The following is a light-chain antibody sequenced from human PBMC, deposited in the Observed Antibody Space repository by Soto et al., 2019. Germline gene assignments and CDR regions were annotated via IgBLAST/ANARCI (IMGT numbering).Light chain of an antibody. Sequence: QAVLTQPPSVSGAPGQRVTISCTGSSSNIGAGYDVHWYQQLPGTAPKLHIYGNSNRPSGVPDRFSGSKSGTSASLAITGLQSEDEAYYYCQSYDSSLSGFYVFGAGTKLTVL. CDR2: GNS. CDR1: SSNIGAGYD. CDR3: QSYDSSLSGFYV. V-gene: IGLV1-40*01. J-gene: IGLJ1*01.